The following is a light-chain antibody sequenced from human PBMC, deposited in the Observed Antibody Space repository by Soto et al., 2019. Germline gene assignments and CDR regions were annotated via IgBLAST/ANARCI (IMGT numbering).Light chain of an antibody. V-gene: IGLV1-44*01. CDR2: SDD. CDR1: NSNIGRYS. J-gene: IGLJ3*02. Sequence: QSALTRPPSLSGTPGQRVTISCSGSNSNIGRYSVNWYQHFPGTAPKILIYSDDERPSGVPDRFSGSKSGTSASLAISGLQSEDEAEYYCAAWDDNLNGPLFGGGTKVTVL. CDR3: AAWDDNLNGPL.